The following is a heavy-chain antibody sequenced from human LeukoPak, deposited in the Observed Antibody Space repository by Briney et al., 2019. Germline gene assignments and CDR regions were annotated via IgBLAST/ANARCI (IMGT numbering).Heavy chain of an antibody. CDR3: ARKYSSSWYDALDI. J-gene: IGHJ3*02. D-gene: IGHD6-13*01. CDR2: TYYRSKWYN. Sequence: SQTLSLTCAISGDSVSSNSAAWNWIRQSPSRGLEWLGRTYYRSKWYNDYAVSVKSRITINPDTSKNQFFLQLNSVTPEDSAVYYCARKYSSSWYDALDIWGQGTMVTVSS. V-gene: IGHV6-1*01. CDR1: GDSVSSNSAA.